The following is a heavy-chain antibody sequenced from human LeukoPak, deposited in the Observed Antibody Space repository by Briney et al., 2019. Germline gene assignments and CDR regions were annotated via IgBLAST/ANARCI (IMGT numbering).Heavy chain of an antibody. J-gene: IGHJ1*01. CDR3: AKYYGDFLPNAEYFQH. CDR1: GFTVSSNY. V-gene: IGHV3-53*01. Sequence: GGSLRLSCAAFGFTVSSNYMSWVRQAPGKGLEWVSVIYSGGSTYYADSVKGRFTISRDNSKNTLYLQMNSLRAEDTAVYYCAKYYGDFLPNAEYFQHWGQGTLVTVSS. CDR2: IYSGGST. D-gene: IGHD4-17*01.